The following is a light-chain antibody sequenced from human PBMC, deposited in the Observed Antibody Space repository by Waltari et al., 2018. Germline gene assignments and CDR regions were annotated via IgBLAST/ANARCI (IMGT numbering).Light chain of an antibody. Sequence: QSVLTQPPSASGTPGQRVTISCSGSSSNIGSNTVNWYQQLPGTAPKLLIYSTNRRPSGVPARFSGSQSDTSASLAISGLQSEDEADYFCAAWDDSLNAYVIFGGGTKLTVL. CDR3: AAWDDSLNAYVI. V-gene: IGLV1-44*01. CDR1: SSNIGSNT. J-gene: IGLJ2*01. CDR2: STN.